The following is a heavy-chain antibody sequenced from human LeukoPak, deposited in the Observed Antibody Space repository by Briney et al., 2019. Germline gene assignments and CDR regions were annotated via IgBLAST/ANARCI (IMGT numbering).Heavy chain of an antibody. CDR2: ISSSGGST. J-gene: IGHJ4*02. Sequence: GGSLRLSCAASGFTFSSYAMTWVRQAPGKGLEWVSAISSSGGSTYYPDSVKGRFTISRDDSKSTLFLQMNSLRAEDTAVYYCAKATTRDSSNTFDHWGQGILVTVSS. D-gene: IGHD3-22*01. V-gene: IGHV3-23*01. CDR3: AKATTRDSSNTFDH. CDR1: GFTFSSYA.